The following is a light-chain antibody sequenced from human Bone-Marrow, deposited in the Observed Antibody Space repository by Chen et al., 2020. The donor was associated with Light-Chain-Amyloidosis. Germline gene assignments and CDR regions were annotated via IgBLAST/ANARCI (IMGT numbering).Light chain of an antibody. CDR1: QSVSNSY. Sequence: ENVLTQSPGTLSSSPGERATLSCTASQSVSNSYLAWYQQKPGQAPRLLIHGASSRAAGIPDRFRGSGSGTDFTLTISRLEPEDFAMYYCQQYATLPRTFGQGTKVEI. CDR2: GAS. J-gene: IGKJ1*01. V-gene: IGKV3-20*01. CDR3: QQYATLPRT.